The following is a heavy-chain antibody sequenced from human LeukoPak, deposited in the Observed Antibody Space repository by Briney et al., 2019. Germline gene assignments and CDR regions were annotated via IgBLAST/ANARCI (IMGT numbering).Heavy chain of an antibody. Sequence: GESLKISCQGSGYTFTNYWIGWVRQMPGKGLEWMGIIYPGDSDTRYSPSFQGQVTISADRSISTAYLQWSSLKASDTAMYYCARRRAGPYYYYDGMDVWGQGTTVTVSS. D-gene: IGHD6-19*01. CDR3: ARRRAGPYYYYDGMDV. CDR1: GYTFTNYW. J-gene: IGHJ6*02. V-gene: IGHV5-51*01. CDR2: IYPGDSDT.